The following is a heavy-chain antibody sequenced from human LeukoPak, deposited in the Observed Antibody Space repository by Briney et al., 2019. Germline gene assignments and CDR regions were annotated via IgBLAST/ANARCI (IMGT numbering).Heavy chain of an antibody. V-gene: IGHV4-39*01. CDR3: ATSDTVSTYNWFDP. J-gene: IGHJ5*02. D-gene: IGHD5/OR15-5a*01. Sequence: SETLSLTCTVSGGSISSNTYFWVWIRRPPGKGLEWIGSIRYSGSTYYNPSLRSRVTISVDTSKYQFSLNLSSLTAADTAVYYCATSDTVSTYNWFDPWGQGTLVTVS. CDR1: GGSISSNTYF. CDR2: IRYSGST.